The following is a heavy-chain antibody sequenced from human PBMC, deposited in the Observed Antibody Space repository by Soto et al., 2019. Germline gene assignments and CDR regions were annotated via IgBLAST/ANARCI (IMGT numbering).Heavy chain of an antibody. V-gene: IGHV4-59*01. CDR3: ARGSPPSKYGLDV. J-gene: IGHJ6*02. CDR1: GGSISYYY. CDR2: IFYSGST. Sequence: SETLSLTCTVSGGSISYYYWNWIRQSPGKGLEWIGYIFYSGSTHYNPSLKSRVTVSIDTSKNQFSLRLTSVTAADTAVYFCARGSPPSKYGLDVWGQGTTVTVSS. D-gene: IGHD6-13*01.